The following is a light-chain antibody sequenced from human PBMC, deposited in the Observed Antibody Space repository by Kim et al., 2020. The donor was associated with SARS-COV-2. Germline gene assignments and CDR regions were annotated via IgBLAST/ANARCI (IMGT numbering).Light chain of an antibody. J-gene: IGLJ2*01. CDR2: QDT. Sequence: SYELTQPPSVSVFPGQTASITCSGDKLGDKYACWYQQKPGQSPVLVIYQDTKRPSGIPERFSGSNSGNTATLTISETQAMDEADYYCQAWHSSTVVFGGGTQLTVL. V-gene: IGLV3-1*01. CDR1: KLGDKY. CDR3: QAWHSSTVV.